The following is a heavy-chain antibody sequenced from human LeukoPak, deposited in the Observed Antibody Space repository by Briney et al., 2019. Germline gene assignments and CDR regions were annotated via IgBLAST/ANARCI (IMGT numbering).Heavy chain of an antibody. D-gene: IGHD3-22*01. CDR3: ARGRSPPYYYDSSGYDWYFDL. CDR2: IYYSGST. V-gene: IGHV4-59*01. CDR1: GGSISSYY. J-gene: IGHJ2*01. Sequence: PSQTLSLTCTVSGGSISSYYWSWIRQPPGKGLEWIGYIYYSGSTNYNASLKSRVSISLDTSKNQHSMKLSSVNAADTAVYYCARGRSPPYYYDSSGYDWYFDLWGRGTLVTVSS.